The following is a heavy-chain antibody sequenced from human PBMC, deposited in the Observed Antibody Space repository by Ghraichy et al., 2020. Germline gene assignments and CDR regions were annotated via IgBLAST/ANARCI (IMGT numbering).Heavy chain of an antibody. Sequence: ASVKVSCKASAFTFTGYYFHWVRQAPGQGLEWMGWIDPNSGGTNYAQKFQGRVTLTRDTSISTAYMELSSLRSDDMAVYYCARDLYYCGGGSCYLSIYPKYYLDYWGQGTLVTVSS. V-gene: IGHV1-2*02. D-gene: IGHD2-15*01. CDR2: IDPNSGGT. CDR3: ARDLYYCGGGSCYLSIYPKYYLDY. CDR1: AFTFTGYY. J-gene: IGHJ4*02.